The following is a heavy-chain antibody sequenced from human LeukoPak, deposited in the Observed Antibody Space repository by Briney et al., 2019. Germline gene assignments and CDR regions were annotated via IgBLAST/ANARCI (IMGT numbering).Heavy chain of an antibody. Sequence: GGSLRLSCAASGFTFSSYWMSWVRQAPGKGLEWVANIKQDGSEKYYVDSVKGRFTISRDNAKNSLYLQMNSLRAEDTAVYHCAVDIVVVVAAWDYMDVWGKGTTVTVSS. D-gene: IGHD2-15*01. CDR3: AVDIVVVVAAWDYMDV. V-gene: IGHV3-7*01. CDR2: IKQDGSEK. CDR1: GFTFSSYW. J-gene: IGHJ6*03.